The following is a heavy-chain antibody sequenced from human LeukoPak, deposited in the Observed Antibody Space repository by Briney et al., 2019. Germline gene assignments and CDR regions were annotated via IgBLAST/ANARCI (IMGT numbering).Heavy chain of an antibody. CDR2: IKSKTDGGTT. CDR3: TTPGAYYYDSSGYYYGGDY. J-gene: IGHJ4*02. CDR1: GFTFSNAW. V-gene: IGHV3-15*01. D-gene: IGHD3-22*01. Sequence: GGSLRLSCAASGFTFSNAWMSWVRQAPGKGLEWVGRIKSKTDGGTTDYAAPVKGRFTISRDDSKNTLYLQMNSLKTEDTAVYYCTTPGAYYYDSSGYYYGGDYWGQGTLVTVSS.